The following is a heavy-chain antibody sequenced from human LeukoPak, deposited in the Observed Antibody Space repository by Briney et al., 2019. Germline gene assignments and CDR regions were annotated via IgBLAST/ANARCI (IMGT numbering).Heavy chain of an antibody. CDR2: IIPILGIA. CDR3: ARDQVDSRAPWFDP. J-gene: IGHJ5*02. Sequence: SVKVSCKASGGTFSSYTISWVRQAPGQGLEWMGRIIPILGIANYAQKFQGRATITADKSTSTAYMELSSLRSEDTAVYYCARDQVDSRAPWFDPWGQGTLVTVSS. CDR1: GGTFSSYT. V-gene: IGHV1-69*04. D-gene: IGHD3-22*01.